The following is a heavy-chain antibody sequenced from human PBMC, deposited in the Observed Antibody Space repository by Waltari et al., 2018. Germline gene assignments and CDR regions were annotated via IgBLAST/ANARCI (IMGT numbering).Heavy chain of an antibody. CDR3: AKLGSRHQALNFDY. CDR2: MSVSDDIT. J-gene: IGHJ4*02. CDR1: GFTCTEYV. V-gene: IGHV3-23*01. D-gene: IGHD3-16*01. Sequence: EVQLLESVGGLVPQGGSRRLSCAASGFTCTEYVLTWVRQSPGKGLEWVSAMSVSDDITYCADSVKCRFTISRDNSKNTLYLQMNSLRAEDTALYYCAKLGSRHQALNFDYWGQGTLVTVSS.